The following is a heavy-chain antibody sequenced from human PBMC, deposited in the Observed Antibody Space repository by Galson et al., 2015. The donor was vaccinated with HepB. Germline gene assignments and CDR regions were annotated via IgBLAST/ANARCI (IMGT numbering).Heavy chain of an antibody. J-gene: IGHJ5*02. CDR1: GFTFSSYA. V-gene: IGHV3-30*04. Sequence: SLRLSCAASGFTFSSYAMHWVRQAPGKGLEWVAVISYDGSNKYYADSVKGRFTISRDNSKNTLYLQMNSLRAEDTAVYYCAKDRVGWFDPWGQGTLVTVSS. D-gene: IGHD1-26*01. CDR2: ISYDGSNK. CDR3: AKDRVGWFDP.